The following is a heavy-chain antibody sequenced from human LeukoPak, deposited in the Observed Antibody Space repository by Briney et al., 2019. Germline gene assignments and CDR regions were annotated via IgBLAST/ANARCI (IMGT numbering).Heavy chain of an antibody. V-gene: IGHV1-46*01. Sequence: ASVKVSCKASGYTFTSYYMHWVRQAPGQGLEWMGIINPSGDSTSYAQKFQGRVTMTRDTSTSTVYMELSSLRSEDTAVYYCAREDTAMVKVDYWGQGTLVTVSS. CDR3: AREDTAMVKVDY. CDR2: INPSGDST. CDR1: GYTFTSYY. J-gene: IGHJ4*02. D-gene: IGHD5-18*01.